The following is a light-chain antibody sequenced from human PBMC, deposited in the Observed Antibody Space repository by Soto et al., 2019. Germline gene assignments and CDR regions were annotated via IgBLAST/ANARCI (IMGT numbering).Light chain of an antibody. J-gene: IGKJ1*01. Sequence: DIVMTQSPNSLAVSLGERATINCKSSQSVLYSSNNKNYLAWYQQKPGQPPKLLIYWASTRESGVPDRFSGSGSGTDFTLTISSLQAEDVAVYYCHQYYSTPWTFGLGTKVELK. V-gene: IGKV4-1*01. CDR2: WAS. CDR3: HQYYSTPWT. CDR1: QSVLYSSNNKNY.